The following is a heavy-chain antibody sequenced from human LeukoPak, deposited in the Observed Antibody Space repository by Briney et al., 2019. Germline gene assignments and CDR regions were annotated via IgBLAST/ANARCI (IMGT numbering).Heavy chain of an antibody. CDR1: GGSISSYY. Sequence: PSETLSLTWTVSGGSISSYYWSWIRQPPGKGLEWIGYIYYSGSTNYNPSLKSRVTISVDTSKNQFSLKLSSVTAADTAVYYCARDSRLRLGDLGFDPWGQGTLVTVSS. V-gene: IGHV4-59*01. J-gene: IGHJ5*02. D-gene: IGHD3-16*01. CDR3: ARDSRLRLGDLGFDP. CDR2: IYYSGST.